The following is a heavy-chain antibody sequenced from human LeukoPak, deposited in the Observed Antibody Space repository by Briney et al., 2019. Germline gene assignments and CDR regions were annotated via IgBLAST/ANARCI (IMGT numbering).Heavy chain of an antibody. CDR2: INHSGST. J-gene: IGHJ6*02. Sequence: SETLSLTCAVYGGSFSGYYWSWIRQPPGKGLEWIGEINHSGSTNYNPSLKSRVTISVDTSKNQFSLKLSSVTAADTAVYYCARHHIVGFYYYGMDVWGQGTTVTVSS. D-gene: IGHD2-21*01. CDR1: GGSFSGYY. V-gene: IGHV4-34*01. CDR3: ARHHIVGFYYYGMDV.